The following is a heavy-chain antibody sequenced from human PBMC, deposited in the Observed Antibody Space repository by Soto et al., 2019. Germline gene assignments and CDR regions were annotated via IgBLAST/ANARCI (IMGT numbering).Heavy chain of an antibody. V-gene: IGHV4-59*01. Sequence: PSETLSLTCNASGGSITSYYCSFIRQPPGKGLEWIGYIYYSGSTNYNPSLKSRVTISVDTSKNQFSLKLSSVTAADTAVYYCARGSGPYYYGMDVWGQGTTVTVSS. J-gene: IGHJ6*02. CDR2: IYYSGST. CDR1: GGSITSYY. D-gene: IGHD6-19*01. CDR3: ARGSGPYYYGMDV.